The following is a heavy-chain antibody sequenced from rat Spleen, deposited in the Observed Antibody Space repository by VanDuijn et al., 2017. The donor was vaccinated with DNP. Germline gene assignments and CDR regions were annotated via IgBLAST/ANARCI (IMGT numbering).Heavy chain of an antibody. Sequence: EVQLVESGGGLVQPGGSLKLSCRASGFSLSYYYMAWVRQTPTKDLEWVAYINYDRGTTYFGDSVKCRITISRDDATNILYLQMNRLRSEDMAAYYCARHVLPLRVWDSWGQGVLVIVSA. V-gene: IGHV5-22*01. D-gene: IGHD1-4*01. CDR1: GFSLSYYY. J-gene: IGHJ2*01. CDR2: INYDRGTT. CDR3: ARHVLPLRVWDS.